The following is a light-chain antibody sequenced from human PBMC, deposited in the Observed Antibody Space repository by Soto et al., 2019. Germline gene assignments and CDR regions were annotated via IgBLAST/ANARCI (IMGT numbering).Light chain of an antibody. CDR3: SSYTTTNTLYV. J-gene: IGLJ1*01. CDR2: EVS. Sequence: QSVLTQPASVSGSPGQSITISCTGSSSDVGGFKYVSWYQQHPDKAPKLMIYEVSNRPSGVSSRFSGSKSGNTASLTISGLQAEDEADYYCSSYTTTNTLYVFGSGTKLTVL. V-gene: IGLV2-14*01. CDR1: SSDVGGFKY.